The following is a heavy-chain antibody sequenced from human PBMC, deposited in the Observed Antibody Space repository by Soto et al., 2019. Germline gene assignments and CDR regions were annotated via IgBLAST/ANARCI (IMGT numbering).Heavy chain of an antibody. Sequence: PSETLSLTCSVSGGSVRSGSYYWTWIRQPPGKGLEWIGYIYQSGTTNYNASLKSRVTISIDTSKNQFFLKLNSVTAADTAVYYCARDSSGRHDYWAQGTLVTVSS. D-gene: IGHD3-22*01. J-gene: IGHJ4*02. V-gene: IGHV4-61*01. CDR1: GGSVRSGSYY. CDR2: IYQSGTT. CDR3: ARDSSGRHDY.